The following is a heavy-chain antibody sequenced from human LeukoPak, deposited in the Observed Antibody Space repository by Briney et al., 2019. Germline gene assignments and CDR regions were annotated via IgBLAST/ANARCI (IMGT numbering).Heavy chain of an antibody. CDR1: GFTFSNYA. CDR3: AKAVVYYDSSGYYFTYYFDY. V-gene: IGHV3-23*01. D-gene: IGHD3-22*01. CDR2: ISNSAGRT. Sequence: PGGSLRLSCAASGFTFSNYAMSWVRQAPGKGLEWVSTISNSAGRTYYAGSVKGRFTISRDNSKNTLYLQMNSLRAEDTAVYYCAKAVVYYDSSGYYFTYYFDYWGQGTLVTVSS. J-gene: IGHJ4*02.